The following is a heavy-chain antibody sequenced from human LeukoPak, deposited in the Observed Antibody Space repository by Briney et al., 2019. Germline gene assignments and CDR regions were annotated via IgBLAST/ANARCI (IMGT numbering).Heavy chain of an antibody. Sequence: PSETLSLTCAVYGGSLSGYYWSWIRQPPRKGLEWIGEINHSGSTNYNPPLTSRVTISVETSKKQSYLTLSPVTAADTAVYYCAGRLLRWRAKGFDYWGQGTLVTVSS. CDR3: AGRLLRWRAKGFDY. CDR1: GGSLSGYY. J-gene: IGHJ4*02. V-gene: IGHV4-34*01. D-gene: IGHD4-23*01. CDR2: INHSGST.